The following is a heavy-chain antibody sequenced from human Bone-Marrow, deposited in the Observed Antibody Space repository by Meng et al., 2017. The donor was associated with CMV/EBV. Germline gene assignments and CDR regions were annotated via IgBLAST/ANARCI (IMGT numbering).Heavy chain of an antibody. J-gene: IGHJ4*02. D-gene: IGHD6-13*01. CDR3: ARDGDSSSWSDDFDY. Sequence: GESLKISCAASGFTFSSYGINWVRQSPGKGLEWVSAISGSGNSRYYADSVKGRFTISRDNAKNSLYLQMNTLRAEDTAVYYCARDGDSSSWSDDFDYWGQGTLVTVAS. V-gene: IGHV3-21*01. CDR2: ISGSGNSR. CDR1: GFTFSSYG.